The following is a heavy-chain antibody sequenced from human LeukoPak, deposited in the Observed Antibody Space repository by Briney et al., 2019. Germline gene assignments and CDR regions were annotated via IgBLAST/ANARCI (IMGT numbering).Heavy chain of an antibody. V-gene: IGHV4-39*01. CDR1: GTSISSSAYY. J-gene: IGHJ6*03. Sequence: PSETLSLTCTVSGTSISSSAYYWGWIRQVPGKGLEWIGSIYYSGTAYYNPSLESRVTISADTSRSRFSLMLTSVTAADTAVYYCARQASDYYYYYMDVWGQGTTVIVAS. CDR3: ARQASDYYYYYMDV. CDR2: IYYSGTA.